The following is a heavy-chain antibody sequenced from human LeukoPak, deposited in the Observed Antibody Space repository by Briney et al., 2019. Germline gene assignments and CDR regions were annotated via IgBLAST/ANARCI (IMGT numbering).Heavy chain of an antibody. V-gene: IGHV3-21*01. Sequence: GGSLRLSCAAPGFTFTTYTMNWVRQAPGEGLEWVSSITSSSYIHYADSVRGRFTISRDNAKNSLYLQMSSLRAEDTAVYYCARDRYGDYAVDYWGQGTLVTVSS. J-gene: IGHJ4*02. CDR1: GFTFTTYT. CDR2: ITSSSYI. CDR3: ARDRYGDYAVDY. D-gene: IGHD4-17*01.